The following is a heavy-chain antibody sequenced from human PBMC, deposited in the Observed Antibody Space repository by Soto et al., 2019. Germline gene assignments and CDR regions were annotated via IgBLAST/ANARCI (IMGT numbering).Heavy chain of an antibody. CDR2: IYYSGST. J-gene: IGHJ4*02. CDR1: GGSISSGDYY. D-gene: IGHD2-21*01. CDR3: ASRKIPPYLDY. Sequence: QVQLQESGPGLVKPSQTLSLTCTVSGGSISSGDYYWSWIRQPPGKGLEWIGYIYYSGSTYYNPSPKSRVTISVDTPKNQFPLKLTSVTAADRAVYYCASRKIPPYLDYGGQGPLVTVPS. V-gene: IGHV4-30-4*01.